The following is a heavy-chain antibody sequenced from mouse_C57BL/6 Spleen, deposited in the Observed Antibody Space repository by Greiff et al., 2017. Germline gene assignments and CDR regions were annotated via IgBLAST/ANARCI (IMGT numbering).Heavy chain of an antibody. CDR3: AREAIFYGNCFDY. Sequence: QVQLKQSGPELVKPGASVKISCKASGYAFSSSWMNWVKQRPGKGLEWIGRIYPGDGDTNYNGNFKGKATLTADKSSSTAYMQLSSLTSEDSAVYFCAREAIFYGNCFDYWGQGTTLTVSS. CDR2: IYPGDGDT. CDR1: GYAFSSSW. V-gene: IGHV1-82*01. D-gene: IGHD2-1*01. J-gene: IGHJ2*01.